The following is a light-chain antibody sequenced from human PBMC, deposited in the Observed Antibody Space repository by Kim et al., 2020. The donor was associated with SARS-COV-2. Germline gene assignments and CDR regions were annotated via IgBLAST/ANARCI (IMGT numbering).Light chain of an antibody. V-gene: IGKV1-5*03. CDR1: QSIYSY. J-gene: IGKJ5*01. Sequence: PSVRDSVTSPCRACQSIYSYLAWYQQKPGNVPKILIYKASTLESGVPSRFSGSESGTEFTLTISSLQPDDFATYYCQQFYTYPITFGQGTRLEIK. CDR2: KAS. CDR3: QQFYTYPIT.